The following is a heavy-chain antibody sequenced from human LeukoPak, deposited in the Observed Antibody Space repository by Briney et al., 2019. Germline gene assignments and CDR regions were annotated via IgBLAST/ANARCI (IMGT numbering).Heavy chain of an antibody. J-gene: IGHJ3*02. V-gene: IGHV3-48*01. CDR1: GFTFSVYA. CDR2: IGSSSFTI. Sequence: GGSLRLSCAASGFTFSVYAMNWVRQAPGKGLEWLSFIGSSSFTIYYADSVKGRFTISRDNAKNSLYLQMNNLRADDTAVYYCARVQGVITHDAFDIWGQGTMVTVSS. D-gene: IGHD3-22*01. CDR3: ARVQGVITHDAFDI.